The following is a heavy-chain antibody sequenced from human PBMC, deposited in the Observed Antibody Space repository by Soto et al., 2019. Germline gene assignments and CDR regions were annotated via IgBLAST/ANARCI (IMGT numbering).Heavy chain of an antibody. CDR2: ISGYNGDA. CDR1: GYTFTRYG. V-gene: IGHV1-18*01. D-gene: IGHD2-8*01. CDR3: AKNGQPPYYYCGLDV. J-gene: IGHJ6*02. Sequence: QGQLVQSGAEVKMPGASVKVSCKASGYTFTRYGISWVRQAPGQGLEWMGWISGYNGDANYAQRFQGRVSMTIDTSTTTAYMELRTLTSDDTAVYYCAKNGQPPYYYCGLDVWGQGTTVTVSS.